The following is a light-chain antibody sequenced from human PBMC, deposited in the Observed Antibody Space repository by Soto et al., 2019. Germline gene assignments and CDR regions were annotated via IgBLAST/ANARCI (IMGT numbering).Light chain of an antibody. CDR2: GNS. CDR3: PSYASRLGVL. Sequence: QSVLTQPPSVSGAPGQRVTISCTGSSSNIGAGYDVHWYQQLPGTAPKLLIYGNSNRPSGVPDRFSGSKSGTSASLAITGLQAEDEAHYSCPSYASRLGVLFGGGTQLTVL. CDR1: SSNIGAGYD. V-gene: IGLV1-40*01. J-gene: IGLJ2*01.